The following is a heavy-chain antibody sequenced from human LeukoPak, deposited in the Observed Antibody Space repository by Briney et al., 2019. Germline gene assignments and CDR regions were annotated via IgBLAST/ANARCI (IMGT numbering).Heavy chain of an antibody. CDR2: IYSGGST. Sequence: PGGSLRLSCAASGFTVSSNYMSWVRQAPGKGLEWVSVIYSGGSTYYADSVKGRFTISRDNSKNTLYLQMNSLRAEDTAVYYCAREYGSGSYWGGYMDVWGKGTTVTISS. V-gene: IGHV3-53*01. D-gene: IGHD3-10*01. CDR3: AREYGSGSYWGGYMDV. CDR1: GFTVSSNY. J-gene: IGHJ6*03.